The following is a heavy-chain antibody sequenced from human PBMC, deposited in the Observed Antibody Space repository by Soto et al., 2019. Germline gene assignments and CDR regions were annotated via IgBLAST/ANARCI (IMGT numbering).Heavy chain of an antibody. CDR2: ISGSGGST. D-gene: IGHD6-13*01. CDR3: AKSVRDSSSWYVFDY. CDR1: GFTFSSYA. Sequence: PGGSLRLSCAASGFTFSSYAMSWVRQAPGKGLEWVSAISGSGGSTYYADSVKGRFTISRDNSKNTLYLQMNSLRAEDTAVYYCAKSVRDSSSWYVFDYWGQGTLVTVSS. V-gene: IGHV3-23*01. J-gene: IGHJ4*02.